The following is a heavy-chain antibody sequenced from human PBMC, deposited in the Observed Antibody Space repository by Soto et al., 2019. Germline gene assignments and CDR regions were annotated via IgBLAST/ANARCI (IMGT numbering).Heavy chain of an antibody. CDR1: GFTFSSYA. Sequence: GGSLRLSCAASGFTFSSYAMSWVRQAPGKGLEWVSAISGSDGSTYYADSVKGRFTISRDNSKNTLYLQMNSLRAEDTAVYYCAKSYCSGGSCYEVPHDAFDIWGQGTMVTVSS. J-gene: IGHJ3*02. CDR2: ISGSDGST. D-gene: IGHD2-15*01. CDR3: AKSYCSGGSCYEVPHDAFDI. V-gene: IGHV3-23*01.